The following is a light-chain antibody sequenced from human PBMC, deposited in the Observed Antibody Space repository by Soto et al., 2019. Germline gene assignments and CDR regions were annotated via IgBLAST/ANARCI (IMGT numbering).Light chain of an antibody. CDR2: DTS. Sequence: QSVLTQPPSVSAAPGQKVTISCSGSSSNIGENFVSWYQHIPGTAPKLVIHDTSGRPSGIPDRFSGSKSGTSAILGITGLQTGDEATYYRWTCDSSLSAGVFGGGTELTVL. CDR1: SSNIGENF. J-gene: IGLJ3*02. CDR3: WTCDSSLSAGV. V-gene: IGLV1-51*01.